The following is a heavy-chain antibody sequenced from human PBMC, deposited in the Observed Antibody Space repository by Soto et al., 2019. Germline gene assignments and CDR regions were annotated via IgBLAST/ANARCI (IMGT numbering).Heavy chain of an antibody. J-gene: IGHJ4*02. CDR3: ARSMGFDGSGYAFFDS. D-gene: IGHD3-10*01. Sequence: EVQLVESGGGLVKPGGSLRLSCAASGFTISGHSINWVRQAPGKGLEWVSSVSSSSSYIYYADSVKGRFTVSRDNAEKSLYLQMNSLRAEDTAIYYCARSMGFDGSGYAFFDSWGQGTLVTVSS. V-gene: IGHV3-21*01. CDR2: VSSSSSYI. CDR1: GFTISGHS.